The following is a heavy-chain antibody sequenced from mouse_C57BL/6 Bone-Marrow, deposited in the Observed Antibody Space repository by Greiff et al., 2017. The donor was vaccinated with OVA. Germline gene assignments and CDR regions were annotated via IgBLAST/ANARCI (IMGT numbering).Heavy chain of an antibody. CDR1: EYAFPSHD. CDR3: GRGGYYGSSYWDFDG. V-gene: IGHV5-2*01. Sequence: EVQLVESGGGLVQPGESLKLSCESYEYAFPSHDMSWVRKTPEKRLELVAAINSDGGSTYYPDTMERRFIISRDNTKKTQYLQMSSLRSEDTALYYCGRGGYYGSSYWDFDGWGTGTTVTVSS. D-gene: IGHD1-1*01. J-gene: IGHJ1*03. CDR2: INSDGGST.